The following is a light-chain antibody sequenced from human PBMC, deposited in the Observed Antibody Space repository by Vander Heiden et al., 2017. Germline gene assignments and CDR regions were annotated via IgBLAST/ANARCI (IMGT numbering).Light chain of an antibody. CDR3: QQKNNRPPLT. V-gene: IGKV3-15*01. J-gene: IGKJ4*01. CDR1: QGVGSN. CDR2: GAS. Sequence: EIVMTQSPATLSVSPGERATLSCRASQGVGSNLARDQQRTGQTPRILIYGASTRATGIPARGRGSGYETEFTLTNRRLQSEDMAVYYSQQKNNRPPLTFGGGTKVEIK.